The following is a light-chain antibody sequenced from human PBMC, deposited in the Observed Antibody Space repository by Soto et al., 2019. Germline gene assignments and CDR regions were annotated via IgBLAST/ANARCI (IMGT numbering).Light chain of an antibody. CDR1: QSLLHSNGYNY. V-gene: IGKV2-28*01. Sequence: DIVMTQSPLSRPVTPGEPASISCRSSQSLLHSNGYNYLDWYLQKPGQSPQLLIYLGSYRASGVPDRFSGSGSGTDFTLKISRVEAEDVGVYHCMQALQTRTFGQGTKVDIK. CDR2: LGS. J-gene: IGKJ1*01. CDR3: MQALQTRT.